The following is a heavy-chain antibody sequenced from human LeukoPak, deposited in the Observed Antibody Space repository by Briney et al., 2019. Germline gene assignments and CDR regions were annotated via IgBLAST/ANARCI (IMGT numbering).Heavy chain of an antibody. J-gene: IGHJ4*02. D-gene: IGHD6-19*01. CDR1: GGTFSSYA. CDR2: ISGSGGST. V-gene: IGHV3-23*01. Sequence: GASVKVSCKASGGTFSSYAMSWVRQAPGKGLEWVSAISGSGGSTYYADSVKGRFTISRDNSKNTLYLQMNSLRAEDTAVYYCAKADSSGWLNYFDYWGQGTLVTVSS. CDR3: AKADSSGWLNYFDY.